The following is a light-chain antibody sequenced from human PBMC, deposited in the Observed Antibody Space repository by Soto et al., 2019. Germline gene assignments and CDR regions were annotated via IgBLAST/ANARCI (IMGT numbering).Light chain of an antibody. V-gene: IGKV3-20*01. CDR3: QQMGT. CDR2: AAS. CDR1: QNLRSSY. Sequence: EIVLTQSPGTLSLSPGQRATLSCRASQNLRSSYLAWYQQKPGQAPRLLIYAASSRATGIPDRFGGSGSGTDFTLTISRLEPEDFAVYYCQQMGTFGQGTKVEVK. J-gene: IGKJ1*01.